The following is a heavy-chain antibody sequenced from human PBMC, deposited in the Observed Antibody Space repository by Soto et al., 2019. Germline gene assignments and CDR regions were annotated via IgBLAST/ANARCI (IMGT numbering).Heavy chain of an antibody. J-gene: IGHJ4*02. Sequence: GASVKVSCKASGGTFSSYAISWVRQAPGQGLEWMGWISAYNGTTNYAQKLQGRVTMTTDTSTSTAYMELRSLRSDDTAVYYCARGDEGYCSGGSCYYNYWGQGTLVTVSS. D-gene: IGHD2-15*01. CDR3: ARGDEGYCSGGSCYYNY. V-gene: IGHV1-18*01. CDR1: GGTFSSYA. CDR2: ISAYNGTT.